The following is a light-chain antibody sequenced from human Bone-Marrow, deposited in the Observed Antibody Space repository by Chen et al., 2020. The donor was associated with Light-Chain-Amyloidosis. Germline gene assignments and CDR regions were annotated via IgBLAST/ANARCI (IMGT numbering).Light chain of an antibody. V-gene: IGLV2-11*01. CDR1: SSDVGGYNY. J-gene: IGLJ1*01. Sequence: QSALTQPRSVSGSPGQSVTISCTGTSSDVGGYNYVSWYQQHPGKVPKLLIYDVGERPSGVPDRFSGSKSGNTASLTISGLEAEEEADYYCCAFAGTTTGYVFGSMTTVTV. CDR2: DVG. CDR3: CAFAGTTTGYV.